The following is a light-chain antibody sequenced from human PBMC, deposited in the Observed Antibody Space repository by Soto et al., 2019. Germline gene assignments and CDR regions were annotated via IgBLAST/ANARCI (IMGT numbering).Light chain of an antibody. V-gene: IGKV3-20*01. J-gene: IGKJ1*01. Sequence: EIVLTQSPGTLSLSPGERATLSCRASQSVSSSYFAWYQQKPSQAPRLLIYGASYRATGIPDRFSGSGSGTDFTLTISRLEPEDFAVYYCQQYGNIPRTFGQGTKVDIK. CDR3: QQYGNIPRT. CDR1: QSVSSSY. CDR2: GAS.